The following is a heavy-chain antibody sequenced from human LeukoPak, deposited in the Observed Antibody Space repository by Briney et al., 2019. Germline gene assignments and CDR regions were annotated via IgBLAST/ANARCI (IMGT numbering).Heavy chain of an antibody. CDR3: ARDRITMVRGVPDL. J-gene: IGHJ2*01. CDR2: INHSGST. CDR1: GGSISSYY. V-gene: IGHV4-34*01. D-gene: IGHD3-10*01. Sequence: SETLSLTCTVSGGSISSYYWSRIRQPPGKGLEWIGEINHSGSTNYNPSLKSRVTISVDTSKNQFSLKLSSVTAADTAVYYCARDRITMVRGVPDLWGRGTLVTVSS.